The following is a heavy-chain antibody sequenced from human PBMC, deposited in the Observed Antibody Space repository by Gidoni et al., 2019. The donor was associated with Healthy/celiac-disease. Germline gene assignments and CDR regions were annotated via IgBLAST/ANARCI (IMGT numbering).Heavy chain of an antibody. V-gene: IGHV3-7*03. CDR1: GFTFRSYW. CDR2: IKQDGSEK. CDR3: ARVKANDFWSGYPSYFQH. D-gene: IGHD3-3*01. J-gene: IGHJ1*01. Sequence: EVQLVESGGGLVQPGRSLRLSCAASGFTFRSYWMSWVRQAPGKGLEWVANIKQDGSEKYYVDSVKGRFTISRDNAKNSLYLQMNSLRAEDTAVYYCARVKANDFWSGYPSYFQHWGQGTLVTVSS.